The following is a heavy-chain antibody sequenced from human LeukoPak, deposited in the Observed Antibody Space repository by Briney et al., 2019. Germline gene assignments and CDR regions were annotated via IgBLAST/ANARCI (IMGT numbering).Heavy chain of an antibody. D-gene: IGHD6-13*01. J-gene: IGHJ4*02. V-gene: IGHV3-30-3*01. CDR2: ISYDGSNK. Sequence: GGSLRLSCAASGFTFSSYAMHWVRQAPGKGLGWVAVISYDGSNKYYADSVKGRFTISRDNSKNTLYLQMSSLRAEDTAVYYCAKAGTPYQQQLVPPVGWGQGTLVTVSS. CDR1: GFTFSSYA. CDR3: AKAGTPYQQQLVPPVG.